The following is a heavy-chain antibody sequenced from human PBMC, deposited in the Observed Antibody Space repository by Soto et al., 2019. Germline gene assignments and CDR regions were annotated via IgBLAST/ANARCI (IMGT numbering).Heavy chain of an antibody. J-gene: IGHJ6*02. CDR3: ARGKAGSSPPYYYYGMDV. CDR1: GFTFSSYS. V-gene: IGHV3-21*01. D-gene: IGHD6-6*01. CDR2: ISSSSSYI. Sequence: GGSLRLSCAASGFTFSSYSMNWVRQAPGKGLEWVSSISSSSSYIYYADSVKGRFTISRDNAKNSLYLQMNSLRAEDTAVYYCARGKAGSSPPYYYYGMDVWGQGTTVTVSS.